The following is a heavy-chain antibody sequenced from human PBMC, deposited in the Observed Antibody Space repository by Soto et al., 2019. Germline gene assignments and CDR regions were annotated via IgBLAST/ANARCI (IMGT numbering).Heavy chain of an antibody. CDR2: VYWDDDK. CDR1: GFSLNTNGVG. V-gene: IGHV2-5*02. J-gene: IGHJ3*01. Sequence: QITLKESGPTLVKPTQTLTLTCTFSGFSLNTNGVGVGWIRQPPGKALEWLVLVYWDDDKRYSPSLKTRLTSTKDTSKNNVVLTMTKVDHVDSATYYCAYWGVTLIQGGRGPACDVWGPGTMVAVSS. D-gene: IGHD3-10*01. CDR3: AYWGVTLIQGGRGPACDV.